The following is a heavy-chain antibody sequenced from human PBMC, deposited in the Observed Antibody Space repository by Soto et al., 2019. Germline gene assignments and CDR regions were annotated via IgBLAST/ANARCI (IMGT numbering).Heavy chain of an antibody. CDR2: IYKRGSA. Sequence: PSETLSLTCIVSGGSVTSVGHCWSWIRPPPGKGRGWIGYIYKRGSANYNPSLNSAVTLSLDTSKNQFSLRLTSVTGADTAVYYCARDRDYYYEVGGYPVLNSWGQGTLVTVSS. D-gene: IGHD3-22*01. J-gene: IGHJ4*02. V-gene: IGHV4-61*08. CDR1: GGSVTSVGHC. CDR3: ARDRDYYYEVGGYPVLNS.